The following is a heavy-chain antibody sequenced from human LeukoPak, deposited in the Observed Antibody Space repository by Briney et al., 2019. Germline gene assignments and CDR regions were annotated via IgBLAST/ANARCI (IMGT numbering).Heavy chain of an antibody. J-gene: IGHJ4*02. V-gene: IGHV3-11*01. CDR1: GFTFSDYY. Sequence: PGGSLRLSCAASGFTFSDYYMSWIRQAPGKGLEWISYISSSGSSRYYADSVKGRFTISRDNAKNSLFLQMNSLRAEDTAMYYCARGAYSYGFESYFDYWGQGTLVTVSS. CDR3: ARGAYSYGFESYFDY. D-gene: IGHD5-18*01. CDR2: ISSSGSSR.